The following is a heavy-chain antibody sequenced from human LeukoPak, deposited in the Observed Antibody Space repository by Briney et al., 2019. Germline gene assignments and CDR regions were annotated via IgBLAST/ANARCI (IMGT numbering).Heavy chain of an antibody. J-gene: IGHJ6*02. CDR2: INPNSGGT. CDR3: ASSLGPITIFGVVIFPYGMDV. Sequence: GASVKVSCKASGGTFSSYAISWVRQAPGQGLEWMGWINPNSGGTNYAQKFQGRVTMTRDTSISTAYMELSRLRSDDTAVYYCASSLGPITIFGVVIFPYGMDVWGQGTTVTVSS. CDR1: GGTFSSYA. D-gene: IGHD3-3*01. V-gene: IGHV1-2*02.